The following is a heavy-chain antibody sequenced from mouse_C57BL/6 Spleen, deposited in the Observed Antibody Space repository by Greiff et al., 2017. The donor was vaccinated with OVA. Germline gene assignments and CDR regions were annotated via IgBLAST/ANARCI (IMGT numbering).Heavy chain of an antibody. CDR1: GFTFSSYA. CDR2: ISDGGSYT. V-gene: IGHV5-4*01. J-gene: IGHJ3*01. Sequence: EVQLVESGGGLVKPGGSLKLSCAASGFTFSSYAMSWVRQTPEKRLEWVATISDGGSYTYYPDNVKGRVTISRDNAKNNLYLQMSHLKAEDTAMYYCARETGYWLAYWGQGTLVTVSA. CDR3: ARETGYWLAY.